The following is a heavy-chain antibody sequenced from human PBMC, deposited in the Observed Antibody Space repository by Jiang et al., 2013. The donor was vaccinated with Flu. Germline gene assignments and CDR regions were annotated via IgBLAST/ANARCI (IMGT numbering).Heavy chain of an antibody. J-gene: IGHJ3*02. V-gene: IGHV4-39*07. CDR3: TRGLRQDGAFDI. D-gene: IGHD4-17*01. CDR1: GGSINSNSCY. CDR2: IYYSGST. Sequence: GSGLVKPSETLSVTCSVSGGSINSNSCYWGWIRQPPGKGLEWVGSIYYSGSTYYNPSLKSRVTVSIDTSKNQFSLKLSSVTAADTAVYYCTRGLRQDGAFDIWGQGTRVTFSS.